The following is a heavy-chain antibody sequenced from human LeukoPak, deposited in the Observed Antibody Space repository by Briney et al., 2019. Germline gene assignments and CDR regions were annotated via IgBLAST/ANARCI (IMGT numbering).Heavy chain of an antibody. V-gene: IGHV4-38-2*01. CDR3: ARHKSSEWGAGDFDY. CDR1: GYSISSGYY. CDR2: IYHSGST. J-gene: IGHJ4*02. D-gene: IGHD3-3*01. Sequence: SETLSLTCAVSGYSISSGYYWGWIRQPPGKGLEWIGSIYHSGSTYYNPSLKSRVTISVDTSKNQSSLKLSSVTAADTAVYYCARHKSSEWGAGDFDYWGQGTLVTVSS.